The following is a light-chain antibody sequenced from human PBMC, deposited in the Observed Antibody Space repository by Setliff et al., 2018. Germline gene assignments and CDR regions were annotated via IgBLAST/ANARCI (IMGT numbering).Light chain of an antibody. J-gene: IGLJ1*01. CDR2: EVS. CDR3: SSYTSRSTLV. V-gene: IGLV2-14*01. CDR1: RSDVGAYNY. Sequence: ALTQPAFVSGSPGQSITISCTGTRSDVGAYNYVSWYQHHPGKAPRLIIYEVSDRPSGISHRFSGSKSGNGASLTISGLQAEDEADYYCSSYTSRSTLVFGTGTKVTVL.